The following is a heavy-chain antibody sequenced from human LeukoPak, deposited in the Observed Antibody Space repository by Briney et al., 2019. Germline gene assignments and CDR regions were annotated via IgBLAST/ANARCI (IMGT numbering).Heavy chain of an antibody. CDR2: INPDGRDT. J-gene: IGHJ1*01. CDR1: GFTFNGCW. V-gene: IGHV3-7*01. CDR3: TSWGDTTAEYFQR. D-gene: IGHD2-21*02. Sequence: GGSLRLSCVVSGFTFNGCWMIWVRQAPGKGLEWVAHINPDGRDTYYVDSVKGRFTISRDNAQNSMYLQMNSLRVEDTAVYYCTSWGDTTAEYFQRWGQGTLVTVSS.